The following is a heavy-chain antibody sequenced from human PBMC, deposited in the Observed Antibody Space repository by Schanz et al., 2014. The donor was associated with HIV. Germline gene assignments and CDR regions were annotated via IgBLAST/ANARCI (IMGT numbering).Heavy chain of an antibody. J-gene: IGHJ4*02. CDR3: AKGQRGVVRGDIDC. V-gene: IGHV3-23*01. D-gene: IGHD3-10*01. CDR1: GFTFSDYG. Sequence: EVQVLESGGGLVQPGGSLRLSCAASGFTFSDYGMSWVRQAPGKGLEWVSTISGSGISTYYADSVKGRFTISRDNSKNTLYLQMTSLRAEDTAVYYCAKGQRGVVRGDIDCWGQGTLVTVSS. CDR2: ISGSGIST.